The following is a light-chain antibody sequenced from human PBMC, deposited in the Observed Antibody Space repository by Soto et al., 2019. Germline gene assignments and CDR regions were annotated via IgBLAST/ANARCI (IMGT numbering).Light chain of an antibody. CDR2: SNN. J-gene: IGLJ1*01. CDR3: ATWADGLNSYV. Sequence: QSVLTQPPSASGTPGQRVTISCSGSSSNIGSNTVSWYQQLPQRAPKLLIFSNNQRPSGVPDRFSGSKSGTSASLAISGLQSEDEADYYCATWADGLNSYVFGTGTQLTVL. CDR1: SSNIGSNT. V-gene: IGLV1-44*01.